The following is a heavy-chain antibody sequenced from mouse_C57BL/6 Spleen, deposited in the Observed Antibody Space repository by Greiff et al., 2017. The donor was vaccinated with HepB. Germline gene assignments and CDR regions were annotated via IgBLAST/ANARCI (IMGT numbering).Heavy chain of an antibody. Sequence: QVQLQQSGAELARPGASVKLSCKASGYTFTSYGISWVKQSTGQGLEWIGEIYPRSGNTYYNEKFKGKATLTADKSSSTAYMELRSLTSEDSAVYFCALYDYDPSFDYWGQGTTLTVSS. CDR3: ALYDYDPSFDY. CDR1: GYTFTSYG. J-gene: IGHJ2*01. V-gene: IGHV1-81*01. D-gene: IGHD2-4*01. CDR2: IYPRSGNT.